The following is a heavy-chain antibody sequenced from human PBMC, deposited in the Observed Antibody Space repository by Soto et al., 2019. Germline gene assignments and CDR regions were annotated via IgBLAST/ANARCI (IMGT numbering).Heavy chain of an antibody. D-gene: IGHD3-22*01. J-gene: IGHJ4*02. Sequence: GASVKVSCKASGGTFSSYAISGVRQAPGQELEWMGGIIPIFGTANYAQKFQGRVTITADKSTSTAYMELSSLRSEDTAVYYCARVGPPNYYDSSGYYYDYWGQGTLVTVSS. CDR3: ARVGPPNYYDSSGYYYDY. CDR1: GGTFSSYA. V-gene: IGHV1-69*06. CDR2: IIPIFGTA.